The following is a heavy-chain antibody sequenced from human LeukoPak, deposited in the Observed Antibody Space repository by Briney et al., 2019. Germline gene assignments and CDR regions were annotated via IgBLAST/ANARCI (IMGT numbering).Heavy chain of an antibody. J-gene: IGHJ4*02. CDR3: AKAGYSSSCKD. D-gene: IGHD6-13*01. V-gene: IGHV3-53*01. Sequence: GGSLRLSCAVSGFTVSNNYMSWVRQAPGKGLEWVSIIYPGGDTYYADSVQGRFTISRDNSKNTLYLQMNSLTAEDTAVYYCAKAGYSSSCKDWGQGTLVTVSS. CDR1: GFTVSNNY. CDR2: IYPGGDT.